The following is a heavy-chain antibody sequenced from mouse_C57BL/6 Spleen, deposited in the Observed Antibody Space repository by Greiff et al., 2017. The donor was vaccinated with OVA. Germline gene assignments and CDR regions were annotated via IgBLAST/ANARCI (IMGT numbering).Heavy chain of an antibody. D-gene: IGHD5-1*01. Sequence: EVQLVESGGGLVKPGGSLKLSCAASGFTFSSYAMSWVRQTPEKRLEWVATISDGGSYTYYPDNVKGRFTISRDNAKNNLYLQMSHLKSEDTAMYYCARVESNYFDYWGQGTTLTVSS. CDR1: GFTFSSYA. CDR3: ARVESNYFDY. J-gene: IGHJ2*01. CDR2: ISDGGSYT. V-gene: IGHV5-4*01.